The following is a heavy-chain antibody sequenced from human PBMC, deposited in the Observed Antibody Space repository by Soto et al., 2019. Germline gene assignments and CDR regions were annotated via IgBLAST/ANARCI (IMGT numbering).Heavy chain of an antibody. CDR3: ARGGGCSGGRCYYVDY. CDR1: GLSFSGYY. J-gene: IGHJ4*02. D-gene: IGHD2-15*01. V-gene: IGHV4-34*01. Sequence: SETLSLTCAVYGLSFSGYYWSWVRQPPGKGLEWIGEINPRGSTNYNPSLKSRVTISLDTSKNQFSLRLSSVTAADTAVYYCARGGGCSGGRCYYVDYWGQGTLVTVSS. CDR2: INPRGST.